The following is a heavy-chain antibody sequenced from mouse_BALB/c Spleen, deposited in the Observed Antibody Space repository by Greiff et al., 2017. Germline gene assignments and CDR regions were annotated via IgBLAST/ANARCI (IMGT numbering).Heavy chain of an antibody. D-gene: IGHD2-3*01. V-gene: IGHV5-6-2*01. CDR1: GFTFSSYY. CDR2: INSNGGST. Sequence: EVQVVESGGGLVKLGGSLKLSCAASGFTFSSYYMSWVRQTPEKRLELVAAINSNGGSTYYPDTVKGRFTISRDNAKNTLYLQMSSLKSEDTALYYCARGGWLLRAFDVWGAGTTVTVSS. J-gene: IGHJ1*01. CDR3: ARGGWLLRAFDV.